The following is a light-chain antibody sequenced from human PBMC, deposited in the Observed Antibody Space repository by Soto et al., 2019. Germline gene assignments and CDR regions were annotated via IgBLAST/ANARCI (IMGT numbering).Light chain of an antibody. J-gene: IGKJ2*01. CDR3: MQALQAPTVT. CDR2: LGS. V-gene: IGKV2-28*01. Sequence: DIVMTQSPVSLPVTPGEPASISCRSSQSLLHSNGYNYLDWNLQKPGQSPQLLIYLGSNRASGVPDRFSGSGSGTDFTLKISRVEAEDVGVYYCMQALQAPTVTFGQGTKLEIK. CDR1: QSLLHSNGYNY.